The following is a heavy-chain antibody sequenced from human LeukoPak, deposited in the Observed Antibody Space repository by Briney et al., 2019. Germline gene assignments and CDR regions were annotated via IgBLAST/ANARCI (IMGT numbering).Heavy chain of an antibody. V-gene: IGHV4-34*01. D-gene: IGHD2-15*01. Sequence: SETLSLTCAVYGGSFSGYYWSWIRQPPGKGLEWIGEINHSGSTNYNPSLKSRVTISVDTSKNQFSLKLSSVTAADTAVYYCCYGGPGGDWFDPWGQGTLVTVSS. J-gene: IGHJ5*02. CDR2: INHSGST. CDR1: GGSFSGYY. CDR3: CYGGPGGDWFDP.